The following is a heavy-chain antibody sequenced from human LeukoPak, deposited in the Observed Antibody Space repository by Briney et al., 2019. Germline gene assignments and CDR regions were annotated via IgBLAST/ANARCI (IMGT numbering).Heavy chain of an antibody. V-gene: IGHV4-30-2*01. CDR3: AREGGYGDLYYFDY. CDR2: IYHSGST. J-gene: IGHJ4*02. Sequence: SETLSLTCAVSGGSLSSGGYSWSWIRQPPGKGLEWVGYIYHSGSTYYNPSLKSRVTISVDRSKNQFSLKLSTVTAADTAVYYCAREGGYGDLYYFDYWGQGTLVTVSS. CDR1: GGSLSSGGYS. D-gene: IGHD4-17*01.